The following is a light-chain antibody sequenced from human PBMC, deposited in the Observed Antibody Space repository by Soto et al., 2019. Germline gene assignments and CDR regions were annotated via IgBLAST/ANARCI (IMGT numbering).Light chain of an antibody. Sequence: AIQMTQSPSSLSASVGDRVTITCRASQDIRNDLGWYQEKVGQAPKLLIYAASKLQSGVPSRFSGSGSVTDFTLTISSLQTEDFATYYCLQDYNYPWTFGQGTKVEI. V-gene: IGKV1-6*01. CDR2: AAS. J-gene: IGKJ1*01. CDR1: QDIRND. CDR3: LQDYNYPWT.